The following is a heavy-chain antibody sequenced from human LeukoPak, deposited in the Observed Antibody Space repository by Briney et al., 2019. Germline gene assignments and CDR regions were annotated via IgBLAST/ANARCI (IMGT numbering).Heavy chain of an antibody. CDR3: AREAREFYYYYYYGMDV. CDR2: INSDGSST. J-gene: IGHJ6*02. V-gene: IGHV3-74*01. CDR1: GFTFSSYW. Sequence: GGSLRLSCAASGFTFSSYWMHWVRQAPGKGQVWVSRINSDGSSTSYADSVKGRFTISRDNAKNTLYLQMNSLRAEDTAVYYCAREAREFYYYYYYGMDVWGQGTTVTVSS. D-gene: IGHD3-10*01.